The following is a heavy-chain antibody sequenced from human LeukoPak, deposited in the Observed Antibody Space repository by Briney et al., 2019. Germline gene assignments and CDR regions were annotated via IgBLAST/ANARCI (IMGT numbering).Heavy chain of an antibody. CDR1: GFTFSSYW. Sequence: LSGGSLRLSCAASGFTFSSYWMSWVRQAPGKGLEWVANIKQDGSEKYYVDSVKGRFTISRDNAKNSLYLQMNSLRPEDTAVYYCAKGYCTSTSCYFSGHFDSWGQGTLVTVSS. CDR2: IKQDGSEK. D-gene: IGHD2-2*01. V-gene: IGHV3-7*01. J-gene: IGHJ4*02. CDR3: AKGYCTSTSCYFSGHFDS.